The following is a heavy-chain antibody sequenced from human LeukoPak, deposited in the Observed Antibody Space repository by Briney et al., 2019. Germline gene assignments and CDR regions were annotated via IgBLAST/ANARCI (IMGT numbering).Heavy chain of an antibody. CDR3: ARHGSYYYDSSGYSDP. D-gene: IGHD3-22*01. CDR2: IYPGDSDT. J-gene: IGHJ5*02. V-gene: IGHV5-51*01. CDR1: GYSFTDYW. Sequence: GESLKISCKGSGYSFTDYWIGWVRQMPGKGLEWMGIIYPGDSDTRYSPSFQGQVTISADKSINTAYLQWSSLKASDTAMYYCARHGSYYYDSSGYSDPWGQGTLVTVSS.